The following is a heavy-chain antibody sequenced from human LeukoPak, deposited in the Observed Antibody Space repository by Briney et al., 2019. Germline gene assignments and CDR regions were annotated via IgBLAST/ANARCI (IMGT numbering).Heavy chain of an antibody. D-gene: IGHD6-19*01. CDR1: GGTFSSYA. Sequence: SVKVSCKASGGTFSSYAISRVRQAPGQGLEWMGGIIPIFGTANYAQKFQGRVTITADESTSTAYMELSSLRSEDTAVYYCARGPYSSGWYYFDYWGQGTLVTVSS. CDR2: IIPIFGTA. CDR3: ARGPYSSGWYYFDY. J-gene: IGHJ4*02. V-gene: IGHV1-69*13.